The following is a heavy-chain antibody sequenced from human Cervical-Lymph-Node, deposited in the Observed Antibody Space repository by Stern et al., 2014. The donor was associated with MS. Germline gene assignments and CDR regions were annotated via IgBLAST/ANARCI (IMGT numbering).Heavy chain of an antibody. CDR3: ARVGSGSGSHY. D-gene: IGHD3-10*01. CDR1: GYTFTRYY. CDR2: INPIGGRT. V-gene: IGHV1-46*01. J-gene: IGHJ4*02. Sequence: QLVQSGAEVKKPGASVKVSCKASGYTFTRYYVHWVRQAPGQGLEWMGIINPIGGRTNYTQRFQGRVTMTRDTSTSTVYMEMSSLRSEDTAVYYCARVGSGSGSHYWGQGTLVTVSS.